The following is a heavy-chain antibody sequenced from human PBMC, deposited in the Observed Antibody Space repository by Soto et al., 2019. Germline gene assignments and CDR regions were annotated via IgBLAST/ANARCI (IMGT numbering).Heavy chain of an antibody. Sequence: QVQLVQSGAEVKKPGSSVTVSCKASGGTFGNSAISWVRQAPGQGLEWMGGIIPIFPRPDYAQKFQGRVTINADESTTTAYMELTSLRSEDTAVYYCARDKDRQQLGGNYYYGIDVWGQGTTVTVSS. CDR1: GGTFGNSA. D-gene: IGHD3-3*02. CDR2: IIPIFPRP. J-gene: IGHJ6*02. CDR3: ARDKDRQQLGGNYYYGIDV. V-gene: IGHV1-69*12.